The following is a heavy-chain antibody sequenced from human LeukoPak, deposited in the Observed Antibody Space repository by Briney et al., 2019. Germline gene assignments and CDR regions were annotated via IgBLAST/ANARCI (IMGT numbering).Heavy chain of an antibody. J-gene: IGHJ6*03. CDR2: IWYDGSNK. CDR1: GFTFGEFA. CDR3: AKDGEWFGELLTTYYYYMDV. D-gene: IGHD3-10*01. V-gene: IGHV3-33*06. Sequence: GGSLRLSCTTSGFTFGEFAMSWFRQAPGKGLEWVAVIWYDGSNKYYADSVKGRFTISRDNSKNTLYLQMNSLRAEDTAVYYCAKDGEWFGELLTTYYYYMDVWGKGTTVTVSS.